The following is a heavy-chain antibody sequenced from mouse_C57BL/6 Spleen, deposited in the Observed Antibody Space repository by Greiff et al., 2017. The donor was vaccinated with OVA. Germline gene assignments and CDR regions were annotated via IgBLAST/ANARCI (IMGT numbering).Heavy chain of an antibody. V-gene: IGHV1-82*01. CDR2: IYPGDGDT. J-gene: IGHJ1*03. CDR3: ARTYYGPPWYFDV. D-gene: IGHD2-10*01. CDR1: GYAFSSSW. Sequence: VQLQESGPELVKPGASVKISCKASGYAFSSSWMNWVKQRPGKGLEWIGRIYPGDGDTNYNGKFKGKATLTADKSSSTAYMQLSSLTSEDSAVYFCARTYYGPPWYFDVWGTGTTVTVSS.